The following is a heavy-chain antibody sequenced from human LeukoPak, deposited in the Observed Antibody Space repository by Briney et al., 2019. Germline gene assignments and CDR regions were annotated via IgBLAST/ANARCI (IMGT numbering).Heavy chain of an antibody. V-gene: IGHV3-7*01. J-gene: IGHJ4*02. CDR3: ARVALGGTALDY. D-gene: IGHD3-16*01. CDR1: GFTFSGYW. CDR2: IKQDGSEK. Sequence: GGSLRLSCPASGFTFSGYWMSWVRQAPGKGLEWVANIKQDGSEKYYVDSVKGRFTISRDNAKNSLYLQMNSLRAEDTAVYYCARVALGGTALDYWGQGTLVTVSS.